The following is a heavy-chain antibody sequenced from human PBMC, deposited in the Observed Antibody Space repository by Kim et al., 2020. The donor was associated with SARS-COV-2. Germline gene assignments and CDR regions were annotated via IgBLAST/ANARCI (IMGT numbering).Heavy chain of an antibody. D-gene: IGHD6-13*01. CDR3: ARYSSSWCFDY. CDR2: ISAHNGNT. V-gene: IGHV1-18*01. Sequence: ASVKVSCKASGYTFTAYGIGWVRQAPGQGLEWMGWISAHNGNTNYAQKLQGRVTMTTDTSTSTAYMELRSLRSDDTALYYCARYSSSWCFDYWGQGTLVTVSS. CDR1: GYTFTAYG. J-gene: IGHJ4*02.